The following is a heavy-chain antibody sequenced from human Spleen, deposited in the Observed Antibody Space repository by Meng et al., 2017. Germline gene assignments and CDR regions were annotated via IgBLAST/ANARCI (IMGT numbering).Heavy chain of an antibody. CDR3: ARPVAGTAFDY. V-gene: IGHV3-7*01. J-gene: IGHJ4*02. CDR1: GFIFSSYW. D-gene: IGHD6-19*01. CDR2: IKQDGSEK. Sequence: LTCAASGFIFSSYWMSWVRQAPGKGLEWGANIKQDGSEKYYVDSVKGRFTISRDNAKNSLYLQMNSLRAEDTAVYYCARPVAGTAFDYWGQGTLVTVSS.